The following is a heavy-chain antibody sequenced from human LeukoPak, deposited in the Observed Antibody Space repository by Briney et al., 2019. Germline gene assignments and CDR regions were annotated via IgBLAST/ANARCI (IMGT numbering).Heavy chain of an antibody. CDR2: INHSGST. V-gene: IGHV4-34*01. J-gene: IGHJ4*02. D-gene: IGHD4-23*01. CDR1: GGSFSGYY. Sequence: PSETLSLTCAVYGGSFSGYYWSWIRQPPGKGLEWIGEINHSGSTNYNPSLKSRVTISVDTSKNQFSLKLSSVTAADTAVYYCAREDYGGRSFDYWGQGTLVTVSS. CDR3: AREDYGGRSFDY.